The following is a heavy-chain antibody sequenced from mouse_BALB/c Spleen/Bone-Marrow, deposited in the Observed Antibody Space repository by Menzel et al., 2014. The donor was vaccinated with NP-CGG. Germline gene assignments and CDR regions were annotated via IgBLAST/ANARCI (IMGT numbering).Heavy chain of an antibody. J-gene: IGHJ2*01. V-gene: IGHV3-5*02. D-gene: IGHD2-1*01. CDR2: VYYSGTI. CDR1: GISITTGNYR. CDR3: ARCYGNYCYY. Sequence: EVKLMESGPGPVKPSQTVSLTCTVTGISITTGNYRWSWIRQFPGNKLEWIGYVYYSGTITSNPSFPSRTTITRDTSKNQFFLEMNSVTAEDTGTYYCARCYGNYCYYWGQGTTLTGSS.